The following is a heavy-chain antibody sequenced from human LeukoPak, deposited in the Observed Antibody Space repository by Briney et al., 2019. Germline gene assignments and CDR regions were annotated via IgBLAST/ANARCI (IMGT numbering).Heavy chain of an antibody. CDR1: GGSINNYS. CDR2: IHARGGT. J-gene: IGHJ6*03. CDR3: ARAGSDSYFYYLDV. Sequence: SETLSLTCAVSGGSINNYSWSWVRQPAGKGLEWIGRIHARGGTNYNPSLKSRVTMSLDTSKNQFSLNLNSVTAADTAVYFCARAGSDSYFYYLDVWGKGTTVAVSS. V-gene: IGHV4-4*07.